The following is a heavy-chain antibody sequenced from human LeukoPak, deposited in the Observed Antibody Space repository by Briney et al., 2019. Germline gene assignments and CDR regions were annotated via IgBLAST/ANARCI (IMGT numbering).Heavy chain of an antibody. V-gene: IGHV3-21*01. CDR1: GFTFSSYS. Sequence: GGSLRLSCAASGFTFSSYSMNWVRQAPGKGLEWVSSISSSSSYIYYADSVKGRFTISRDNAKNSLYLQMNSLRAEDTAVYYCAREAGRVAGTGTDFDYWGQGTLVTVSS. J-gene: IGHJ4*02. CDR3: AREAGRVAGTGTDFDY. D-gene: IGHD6-19*01. CDR2: ISSSSSYI.